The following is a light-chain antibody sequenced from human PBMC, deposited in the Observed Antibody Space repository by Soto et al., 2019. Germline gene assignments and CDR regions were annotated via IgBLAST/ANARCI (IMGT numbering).Light chain of an antibody. CDR1: RSNIGSYNL. Sequence: QSALTQPASVSGSLGQSITISCIGTRSNIGSYNLVSWYQHQPGKAPKIMIFEGSKRPSGVSNRFSGSKSGNTASLTISGLQADDEADYYCSSYTSSSSLGVFGGGTKLTVL. CDR3: SSYTSSSSLGV. V-gene: IGLV2-14*02. CDR2: EGS. J-gene: IGLJ3*02.